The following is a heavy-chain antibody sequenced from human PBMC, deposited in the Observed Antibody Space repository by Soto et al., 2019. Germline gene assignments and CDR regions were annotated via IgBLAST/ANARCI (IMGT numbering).Heavy chain of an antibody. CDR3: ARAVWGSSQEFDN. CDR1: GWKIAGYF. Sequence: SLNLACKASGWKIAGYFLHCVRQAPGQGLEWMGWINPNSGATKDAQKFQGRVTMTWDTSISSAYIELVSLRFDDAAVYYCARAVWGSSQEFDNWGQGTRVTVSS. CDR2: INPNSGAT. D-gene: IGHD3-16*01. J-gene: IGHJ4*02. V-gene: IGHV1-2*02.